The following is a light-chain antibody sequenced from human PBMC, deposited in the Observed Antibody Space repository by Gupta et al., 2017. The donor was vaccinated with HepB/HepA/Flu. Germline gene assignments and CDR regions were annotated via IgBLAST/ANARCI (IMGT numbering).Light chain of an antibody. CDR3: SAWDSSLSAHV. CDR2: RSN. J-gene: IGLJ1*01. Sequence: QAGLTQPPSVSKDLRQTATLTCTGNSDNVGNQGAVWLQQHPGHPPKLLSYRSNNRPSGISERFFASRSGTTASLTITGLQPEDEADYFCSAWDSSLSAHVFGTGTKVTVL. V-gene: IGLV10-54*04. CDR1: SDNVGNQG.